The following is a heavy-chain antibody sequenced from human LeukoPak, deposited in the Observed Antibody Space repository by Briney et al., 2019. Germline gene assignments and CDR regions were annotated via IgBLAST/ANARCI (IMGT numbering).Heavy chain of an antibody. D-gene: IGHD3-10*01. CDR1: GGSISSGGYY. J-gene: IGHJ5*02. V-gene: IGHV4-30-2*01. CDR2: IYHSGST. CDR3: ARVFGYYGSGSRNWFDP. Sequence: SQTLSLTCTVSGGSISSGGYYWSWIRQPPGKGLEWIGYIYHSGSTYYNPSLKSRVTISVDRSKNQFSLKLSSVTAADTAVYYCARVFGYYGSGSRNWFDPWGQGTLVTVSS.